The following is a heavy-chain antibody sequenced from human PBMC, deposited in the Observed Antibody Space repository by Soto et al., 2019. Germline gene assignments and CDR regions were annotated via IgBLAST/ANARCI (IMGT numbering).Heavy chain of an antibody. Sequence: KPSETLSLTCNLSGGSISRYYCSWIRQPPGKGLEWIGYIYYSGSTNYNPGLKSRVTISVDTSKNHFSLKLSSVTAADTAVYYCATDRGDYYDSSGYKYNWFDPWCQGTLVTVSS. V-gene: IGHV4-59*01. J-gene: IGHJ5*02. CDR2: IYYSGST. CDR1: GGSISRYY. D-gene: IGHD3-22*01. CDR3: ATDRGDYYDSSGYKYNWFDP.